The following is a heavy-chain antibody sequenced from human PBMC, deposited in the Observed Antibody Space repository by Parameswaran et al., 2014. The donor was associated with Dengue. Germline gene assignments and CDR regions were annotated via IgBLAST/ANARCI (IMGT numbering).Heavy chain of an antibody. J-gene: IGHJ6*02. CDR3: ARDPGGPSYYYYYGMDV. V-gene: IGHV1-18*04. CDR2: ISAYNGNT. CDR1: GYTFTGYY. D-gene: IGHD3-10*01. Sequence: PGASVKVSCKASGYTFTGYYMHWVRQAPGQGLEWMGWISAYNGNTNYAQKLQGRVTMTTDTSTSTAYMELRSLRSDDTAVYYCARDPGGPSYYYYYGMDVWGQGTTVTVSS.